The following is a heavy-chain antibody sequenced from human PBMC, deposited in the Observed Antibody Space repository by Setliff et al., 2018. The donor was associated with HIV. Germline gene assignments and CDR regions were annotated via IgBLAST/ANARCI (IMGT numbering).Heavy chain of an antibody. CDR1: GGTFSNYA. CDR3: ARVPNQELYFYGMDV. CDR2: IIPIFGSI. Sequence: SVKVSCKASGGTFSNYAISWVRQAPGQGLEWMGGIIPIFGSINYAQKFQGRVTITTDESTSTAYMELSSLRSGDTAVYYCARVPNQELYFYGMDVWGQGTTVTV. J-gene: IGHJ6*02. D-gene: IGHD1-7*01. V-gene: IGHV1-69*05.